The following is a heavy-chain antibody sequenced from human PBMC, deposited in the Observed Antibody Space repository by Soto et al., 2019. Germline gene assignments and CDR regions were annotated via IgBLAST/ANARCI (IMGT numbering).Heavy chain of an antibody. CDR2: MNPNSGNT. V-gene: IGHV1-8*01. CDR1: GYTFTRYD. Sequence: ASVKVSCKASGYTFTRYDINWVRQATGQGLERMGWMNPNSGNTGYAQKFQGRVTMTRNTSISTAYMELSSLRCEETAGYYCASCFPSYYDFCSGATDYWGQGTLVTVSS. J-gene: IGHJ4*02. D-gene: IGHD3-3*01. CDR3: ASCFPSYYDFCSGATDY.